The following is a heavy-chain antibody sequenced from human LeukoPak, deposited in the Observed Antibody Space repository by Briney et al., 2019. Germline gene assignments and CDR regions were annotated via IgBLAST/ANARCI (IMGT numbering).Heavy chain of an antibody. D-gene: IGHD3-10*01. Sequence: SGTLSLTCAVSGGSISSSNWWSWVRQPPGKGLEWIGEIYHSGSTNYNPSLKSRVTISVDKSKNQLSLKLSSVTAADTAVYYCARDPSLEQYGSGSYYGATWFDPWGQGTLVTVSS. J-gene: IGHJ5*02. CDR3: ARDPSLEQYGSGSYYGATWFDP. CDR2: IYHSGST. CDR1: GGSISSSNW. V-gene: IGHV4-4*02.